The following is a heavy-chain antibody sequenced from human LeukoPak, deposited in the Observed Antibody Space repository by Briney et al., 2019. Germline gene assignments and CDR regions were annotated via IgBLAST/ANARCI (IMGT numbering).Heavy chain of an antibody. CDR1: GFTFSSFS. CDR3: ASTFPYCGGGSCAL. V-gene: IGHV3-23*01. J-gene: IGHJ4*02. D-gene: IGHD2-15*01. Sequence: GGSLRLSCAASGFTFSSFSMTWVRQAPGKGLEWVSSIIVSGTTYYADSVKGRFTISRDSFRGTLFLQMNSLRAEDTAIYYCASTFPYCGGGSCALGGQGTLVTVSS. CDR2: IIVSGTT.